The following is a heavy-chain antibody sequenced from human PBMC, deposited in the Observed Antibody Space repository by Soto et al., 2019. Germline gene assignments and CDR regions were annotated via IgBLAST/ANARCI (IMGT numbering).Heavy chain of an antibody. CDR1: GFTFSSYS. V-gene: IGHV3-21*01. J-gene: IGHJ6*02. D-gene: IGHD5-18*01. CDR2: ISSSSSYI. Sequence: PGGSLRLSCAASGFTFSSYSMNWVRQAPGKGLEWVSSISSSSSYIYYADSVKGRFTISRDNAKNSLYLQMNSLRAEDTAVYYCASTEVDTAMATYYYYYGMDVWGQGTTVTVSS. CDR3: ASTEVDTAMATYYYYYGMDV.